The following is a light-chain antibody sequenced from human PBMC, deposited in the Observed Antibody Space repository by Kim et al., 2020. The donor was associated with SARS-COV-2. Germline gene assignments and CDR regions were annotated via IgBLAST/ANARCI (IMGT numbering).Light chain of an antibody. CDR1: QGIGAY. CDR3: QQLNTYPLT. CDR2: SAS. Sequence: IQVAQSPSSLSASVGDRITITCRASQGIGAYLAWYQQKPGRGPNLLIYSASRLQGGVPSRFSGNGSGTVFTLTISGLQPEDSAIYYCQQLNTYPLTFGGGTKVDIK. J-gene: IGKJ4*01. V-gene: IGKV1-9*01.